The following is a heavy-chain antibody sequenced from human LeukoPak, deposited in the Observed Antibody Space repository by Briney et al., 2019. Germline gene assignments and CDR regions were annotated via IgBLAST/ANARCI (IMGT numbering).Heavy chain of an antibody. Sequence: SETLSLACAVYGGSFSGYYWSWIRQPPWKGLEWIGKINHSGSTNYNPSLKSRVTISVDTSKNQFSLKLSSVTAADTAVYYCARRPGWKQKRLNWFDPWGQGTLVTVSS. J-gene: IGHJ5*02. CDR3: ARRPGWKQKRLNWFDP. CDR1: GGSFSGYY. V-gene: IGHV4-34*01. CDR2: INHSGST. D-gene: IGHD1-1*01.